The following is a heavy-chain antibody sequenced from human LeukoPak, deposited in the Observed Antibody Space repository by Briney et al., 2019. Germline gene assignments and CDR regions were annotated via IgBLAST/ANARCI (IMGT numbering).Heavy chain of an antibody. J-gene: IGHJ4*02. CDR2: IKKDGSEK. CDR1: GFPFSTYW. V-gene: IGHV3-7*02. Sequence: GGSLRLSCAASGFPFSTYWMSWVRQAPGKGLEWVANIKKDGSEKYYVDSVKGRFTISRDNAKNSLYLQMNSLRAEDTAVYYCASWEYFDYWGQGTLVTVSS. CDR3: ASWEYFDY. D-gene: IGHD1-26*01.